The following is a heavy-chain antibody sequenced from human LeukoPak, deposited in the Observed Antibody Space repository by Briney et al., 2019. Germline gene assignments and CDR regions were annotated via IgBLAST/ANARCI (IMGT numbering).Heavy chain of an antibody. CDR2: IYYSGST. Sequence: SETLSLTCAVYGGSFSGYYWGWIRQPPGKGLEWIGSIYYSGSTYYNPSLKSRVTISVDTSKNQFSLKLSSVTAADTAVYYCASPRPSGGSYLSYYFDYWGQGTLVTVSS. CDR1: GGSFSGYY. D-gene: IGHD1-26*01. V-gene: IGHV4-39*01. CDR3: ASPRPSGGSYLSYYFDY. J-gene: IGHJ4*02.